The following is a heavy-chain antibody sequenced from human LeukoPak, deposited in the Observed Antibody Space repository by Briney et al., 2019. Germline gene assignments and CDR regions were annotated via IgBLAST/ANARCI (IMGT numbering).Heavy chain of an antibody. CDR1: GGSISSYY. Sequence: PSETLSLTCTVSGGSISSYYWSWIRQPPGKGLEWIGYIYYSGSTNYNPSLKSRVTISVDTSKNQFSLKLRSVTAADTAVYYCARAILDYGDNWFDPWGQGTLVTVSS. D-gene: IGHD4-17*01. J-gene: IGHJ5*02. CDR2: IYYSGST. V-gene: IGHV4-59*01. CDR3: ARAILDYGDNWFDP.